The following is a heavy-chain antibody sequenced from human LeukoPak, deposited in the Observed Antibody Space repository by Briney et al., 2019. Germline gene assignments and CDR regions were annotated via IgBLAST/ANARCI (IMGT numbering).Heavy chain of an antibody. Sequence: SETLSLTCTVSGGSISSYYWGWIRQPPGKGLEWIGYIYYSGSTNYNPSLKSRVTISVDTSKNQFSLKLSSVTAADTAVYYCARALPYYCSGGSCPFDYWGQGTLVTVSS. CDR2: IYYSGST. V-gene: IGHV4-59*01. D-gene: IGHD2-15*01. CDR1: GGSISSYY. J-gene: IGHJ4*02. CDR3: ARALPYYCSGGSCPFDY.